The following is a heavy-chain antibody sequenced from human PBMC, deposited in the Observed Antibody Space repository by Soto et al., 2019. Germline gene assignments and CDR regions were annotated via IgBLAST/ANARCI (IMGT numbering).Heavy chain of an antibody. Sequence: AETLSLTCSVSGGSIGSSSYYFGWIRQPPGKGLEWIGSLYYTGTTYYNSSLKSRATISADKSQNQFSLRLSSVTAADTAVYYCEDYCSRTYCYDWFDPWGQGTLVTVSS. CDR1: GGSIGSSSYY. D-gene: IGHD2-2*01. V-gene: IGHV4-39*01. CDR2: LYYTGTT. CDR3: EDYCSRTYCYDWFDP. J-gene: IGHJ5*02.